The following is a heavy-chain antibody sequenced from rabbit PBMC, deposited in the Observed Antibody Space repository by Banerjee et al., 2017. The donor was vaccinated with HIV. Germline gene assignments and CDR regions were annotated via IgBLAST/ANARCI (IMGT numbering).Heavy chain of an antibody. D-gene: IGHD4-1*01. Sequence: QEQLEESGGDLVKPEGSLTLTCTASGFSFSSRYWICWVRQAPGKGLEWIGCMNAGTSGGSYYARWAKGRFTISKTSSTTVTLQMTSLTAADTATYFCARDWGDVWLDLWGQGTLVTVS. CDR3: ARDWGDVWLDL. V-gene: IGHV1S45*01. CDR2: MNAGTSGGS. J-gene: IGHJ5*01. CDR1: GFSFSSRYW.